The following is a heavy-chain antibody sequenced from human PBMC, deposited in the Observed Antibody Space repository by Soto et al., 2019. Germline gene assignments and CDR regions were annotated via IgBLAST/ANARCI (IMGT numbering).Heavy chain of an antibody. Sequence: SETLSLTCTVSGGSISSYYWSWIRQPAGKGLEWIGRIYTSGSTNYNPSLKSRVTMSVDTPKNQFSLKLSSVTAADTAVYYCARACSSNSCYDVFDYCGQGTLVTVSS. D-gene: IGHD2-2*01. CDR1: GGSISSYY. CDR3: ARACSSNSCYDVFDY. J-gene: IGHJ4*02. CDR2: IYTSGST. V-gene: IGHV4-4*07.